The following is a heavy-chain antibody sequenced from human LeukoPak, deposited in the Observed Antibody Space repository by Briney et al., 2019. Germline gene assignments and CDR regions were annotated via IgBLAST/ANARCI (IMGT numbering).Heavy chain of an antibody. D-gene: IGHD2/OR15-2a*01. CDR3: ARAGHYDFNWFDP. J-gene: IGHJ5*02. CDR2: IKPKSGGT. Sequence: SVKVSSNASGYTFTAYRIHWVRQPAGQGLEWIGWIKPKSGGTNYPQKFQDRVTMTRDTSISTAYMELSRLTSDDTAVYYCARAGHYDFNWFDPWGQGTLVTVSS. V-gene: IGHV1-2*02. CDR1: GYTFTAYR.